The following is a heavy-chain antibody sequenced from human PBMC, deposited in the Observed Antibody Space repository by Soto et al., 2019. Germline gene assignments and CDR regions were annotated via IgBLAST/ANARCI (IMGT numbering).Heavy chain of an antibody. CDR3: ARLWSEREPNFDY. V-gene: IGHV3-73*02. Sequence: EVQLVEPGGGLVQPGGSLKLSCAASGYTFSDSAMHWVRQASGKGLEWVGRIRSKANNYATVYGASVRGRFTIPRDDSKNTAYLQMNSLKAEDTAVYYCARLWSEREPNFDYWGQGTLVSVSS. CDR2: IRSKANNYAT. D-gene: IGHD1-26*01. CDR1: GYTFSDSA. J-gene: IGHJ4*02.